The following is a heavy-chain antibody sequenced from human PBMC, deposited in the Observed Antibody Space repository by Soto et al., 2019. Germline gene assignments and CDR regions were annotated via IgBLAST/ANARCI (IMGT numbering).Heavy chain of an antibody. J-gene: IGHJ4*02. CDR1: GGTFSSYA. CDR3: ARDSHGHGEIAD. CDR2: IIPIFGTA. V-gene: IGHV1-69*01. D-gene: IGHD4-17*01. Sequence: KVSCNASGGTFSSYAISWVRQAPGQGLEWMGGIIPIFGTANYAQKFQGRVTITADESTSTAYMELSSLRSEDTAVYYCARDSHGHGEIADWGQGTLVTVSS.